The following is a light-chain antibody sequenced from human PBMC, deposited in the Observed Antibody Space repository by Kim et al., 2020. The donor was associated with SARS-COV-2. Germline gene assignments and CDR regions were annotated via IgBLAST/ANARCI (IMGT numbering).Light chain of an antibody. CDR1: QSVSSSY. CDR3: QQYGTSPYT. CDR2: GAS. J-gene: IGKJ2*01. V-gene: IGKV3-20*01. Sequence: EIVLTQSPATLSLSPGERATLSCRASQSVSSSYLAWYQQKPGQAPRLLIYGASSRATGIPDRFSGSGSGTDFTLTISRLEPDDFAVYYCQQYGTSPYTFGQGTKLEI.